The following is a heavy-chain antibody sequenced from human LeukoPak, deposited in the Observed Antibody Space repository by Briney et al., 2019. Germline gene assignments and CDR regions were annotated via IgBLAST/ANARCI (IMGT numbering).Heavy chain of an antibody. CDR2: IDHTGTT. Sequence: SETLSLTRSVSDDSITIYYWTWIRQPPGKGLEWIGYIDHTGTTNYNPSLNSRVTISRDTSKNHFSLQLSSVTAADTAVYFCARGRVSSSTWHSTYYYYFYMDVWGKGTTVTVSS. CDR3: ARGRVSSSTWHSTYYYYFYMDV. D-gene: IGHD4-11*01. CDR1: DDSITIYY. V-gene: IGHV4-59*01. J-gene: IGHJ6*03.